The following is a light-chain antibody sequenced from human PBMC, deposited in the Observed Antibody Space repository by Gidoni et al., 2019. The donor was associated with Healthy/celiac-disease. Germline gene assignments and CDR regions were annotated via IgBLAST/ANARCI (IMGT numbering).Light chain of an antibody. V-gene: IGKV3-20*01. J-gene: IGKJ3*01. CDR3: QQYGSSPLFT. CDR2: GAS. Sequence: DIVLPQSPGTLSLSPGERATLSCRASQSVSSSYLAWYQQKPGQAPRLLIYGASSRATGLPDRFSGSGSGTDFTLTISRLEPEDVAVYYCQQYGSSPLFTFXPXTKVDIK. CDR1: QSVSSSY.